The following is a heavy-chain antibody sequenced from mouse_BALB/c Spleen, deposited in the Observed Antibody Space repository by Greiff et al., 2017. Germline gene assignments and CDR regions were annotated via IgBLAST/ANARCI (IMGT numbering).Heavy chain of an antibody. J-gene: IGHJ4*01. CDR3: ARTPYYAMDY. Sequence: EVKVEESGGGLVQPGGSRKLSCAASGFTFSSFGMHWVRQAPEKGLEWVAYISSGSSTIYYADTVKGRFTISRDNPKNTLFLQMTSLRSEDTAMYYCARTPYYAMDYWGQGTSVTVSS. CDR1: GFTFSSFG. V-gene: IGHV5-17*02. CDR2: ISSGSSTI.